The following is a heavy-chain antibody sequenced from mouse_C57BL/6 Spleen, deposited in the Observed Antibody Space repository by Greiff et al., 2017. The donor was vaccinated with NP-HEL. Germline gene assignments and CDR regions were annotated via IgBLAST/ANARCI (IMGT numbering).Heavy chain of an antibody. J-gene: IGHJ1*03. D-gene: IGHD2-2*01. Sequence: QVQLKQSGAELARPGASVKMSCKASGYTFTSYTMHWVKQRPGQGLEWIGYINPSSGYTKYNQKFKDKATLTADKSSSTAYMQLSSLTSEDSAVYYCARYYGYDVRYFDVWGTGTTVTVSS. CDR3: ARYYGYDVRYFDV. V-gene: IGHV1-4*01. CDR1: GYTFTSYT. CDR2: INPSSGYT.